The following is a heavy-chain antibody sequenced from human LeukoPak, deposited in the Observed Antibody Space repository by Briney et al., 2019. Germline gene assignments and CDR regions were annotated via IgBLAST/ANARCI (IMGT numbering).Heavy chain of an antibody. CDR1: GGSFSGYY. CDR3: ARDPYSSSSGDAFDI. D-gene: IGHD6-6*01. CDR2: IYYSGST. Sequence: PSETLSLTCTVYGGSFSGYYWSWIRQPPGKGLEWIGYIYYSGSTNYNPSLKSRVTISLDTSKNQFSLKLSSVTAADTAMYYCARDPYSSSSGDAFDIWGQGTMVTVSS. J-gene: IGHJ3*02. V-gene: IGHV4-59*01.